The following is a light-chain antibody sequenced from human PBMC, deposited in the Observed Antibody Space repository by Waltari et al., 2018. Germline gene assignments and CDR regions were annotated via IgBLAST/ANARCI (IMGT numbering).Light chain of an antibody. CDR3: CSYTTTGTWV. J-gene: IGLJ2*01. V-gene: IGLV2-14*01. CDR2: GVT. CDR1: SRDVGSYNY. Sequence: QSAPTQPPSVSGSPGQSVTISCTGPSRDVGSYNYVSWYQQHPGKAPKLMIYGVTNRPSGVSDRFSGSKSDNTASLTISGLQADDEADYYCCSYTTTGTWVFGGGTRLTVL.